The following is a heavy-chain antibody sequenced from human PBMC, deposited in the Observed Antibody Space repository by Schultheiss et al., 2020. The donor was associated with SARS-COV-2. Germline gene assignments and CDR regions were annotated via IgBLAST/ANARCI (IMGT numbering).Heavy chain of an antibody. Sequence: SVKVSCKASGFTFTSSAVQWVRQARGQRLEWIGWIVVGSGNTGYAQKLQGRVTMTTDTSTSTAYMELRSLRSDDTAVYYCARDPIYDYVWGSYHDYWGQGTLVTVSS. CDR1: GFTFTSSA. CDR2: IVVGSGNT. D-gene: IGHD3-16*01. V-gene: IGHV1-58*01. J-gene: IGHJ4*02. CDR3: ARDPIYDYVWGSYHDY.